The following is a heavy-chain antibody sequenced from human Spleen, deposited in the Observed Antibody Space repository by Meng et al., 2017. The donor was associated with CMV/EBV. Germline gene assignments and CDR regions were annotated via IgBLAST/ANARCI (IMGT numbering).Heavy chain of an antibody. J-gene: IGHJ3*02. V-gene: IGHV4-39*07. CDR2: IYYSGST. D-gene: IGHD5-24*01. CDR1: GGSISSSSYY. CDR3: ARAPFGGDGYNPDALDI. Sequence: SETLSLTCTVSGGSISSSSYYWGWIRQPPGKGLEWIGSIYYSGSTYYNPSLKSRVTISVDKSKNQFSLKLSSVTAADTAVYYCARAPFGGDGYNPDALDIWGQGTMVTVSS.